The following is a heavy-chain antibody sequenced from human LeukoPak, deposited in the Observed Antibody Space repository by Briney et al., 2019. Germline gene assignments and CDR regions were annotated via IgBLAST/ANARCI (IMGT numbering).Heavy chain of an antibody. J-gene: IGHJ4*02. D-gene: IGHD5-12*01. CDR1: GFAFSTYS. CDR3: ARVSDAFDYFFDS. V-gene: IGHV3-21*01. CDR2: VSRSSRFI. Sequence: GGSLRLSCAASGFAFSTYSMNWVRQAPGKGLEWVSSVSRSSRFIFYAHSVQGRFTISRDDAKDSLFLQMNSLRAEDTAVYYCARVSDAFDYFFDSWGQGTLVTVSS.